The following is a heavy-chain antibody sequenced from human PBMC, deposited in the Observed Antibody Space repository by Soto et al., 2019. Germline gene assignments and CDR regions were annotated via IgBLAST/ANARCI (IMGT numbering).Heavy chain of an antibody. CDR2: IYYSGST. CDR1: GGSISSGGYY. Sequence: QVQLQESGPGLVKPSQTLSLTCTVSGGSISSGGYYWSWIRQHPGKGLEWIGYIYYSGSTYYNPSLKSRVTISVHTSKNQFSLKLSSVTAADTAVYYCARDVFGVVTHYYFDYWGQGTLVTVSS. J-gene: IGHJ4*02. V-gene: IGHV4-31*03. D-gene: IGHD3-3*01. CDR3: ARDVFGVVTHYYFDY.